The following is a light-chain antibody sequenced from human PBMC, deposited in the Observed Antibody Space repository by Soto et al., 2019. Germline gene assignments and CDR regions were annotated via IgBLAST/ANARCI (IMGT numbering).Light chain of an antibody. J-gene: IGLJ1*01. V-gene: IGLV2-8*01. CDR2: EIN. CDR3: SSFAGSNNFPYV. CDR1: SSDVGAYDY. Sequence: QSVLTQPPSASGSPGQSVTISCTGTSSDVGAYDYVSWYQQHPGKAPKLMIYEINKRPSGVPDRFSGSKSGNTASLTVSGLQAEDEADYYCSSFAGSNNFPYVXGTGTRSPS.